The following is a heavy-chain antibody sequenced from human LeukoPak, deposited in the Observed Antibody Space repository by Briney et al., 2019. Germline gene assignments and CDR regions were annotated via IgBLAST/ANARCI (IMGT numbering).Heavy chain of an antibody. CDR3: AENKRVRRPPLYYYYMDV. CDR1: GLTFSSQW. V-gene: IGHV3-7*03. Sequence: PGGSLRLSCVASGLTFSSQWMTWVRQAPGKGLEWLANIGGDGRRKFYEDSVEGRFTISRDNAESSLYLQMNSLRAEDTAVYYCAENKRVRRPPLYYYYMDVWGKGTTVTISS. CDR2: IGGDGRRK. J-gene: IGHJ6*03. D-gene: IGHD3-10*01.